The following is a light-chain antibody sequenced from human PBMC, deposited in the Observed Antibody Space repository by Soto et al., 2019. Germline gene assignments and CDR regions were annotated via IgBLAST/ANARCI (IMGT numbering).Light chain of an antibody. CDR1: QSISDW. CDR2: KAS. J-gene: IGKJ4*01. Sequence: DIQMTQSPSTLSASVGDRVTITCRASQSISDWLAWYQQKPGQAPKLLIYKASSLESGVPSRFSGSGSGTEFTLTISSLQPDDVATYYCQQYSSYPLTFGGGTKVDIK. CDR3: QQYSSYPLT. V-gene: IGKV1-5*03.